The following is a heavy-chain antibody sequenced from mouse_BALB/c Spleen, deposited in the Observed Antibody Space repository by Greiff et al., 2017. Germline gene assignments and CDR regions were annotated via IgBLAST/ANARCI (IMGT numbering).Heavy chain of an antibody. CDR1: GYTFTDYN. CDR2: IYPYNGGT. D-gene: IGHD1-2*01. J-gene: IGHJ3*01. CDR3: ARDHYYGPAWFAY. Sequence: EVQLQQSGPELVKPGASVKISCKASGYTFTDYNMHWVKQSHGKSLEWIGYIYPYNGGTGYNQKFKSKATLTVDNSSSTAYMELRSLTSEDSAVYYCARDHYYGPAWFAYWGQGTLVTVSA. V-gene: IGHV1S29*02.